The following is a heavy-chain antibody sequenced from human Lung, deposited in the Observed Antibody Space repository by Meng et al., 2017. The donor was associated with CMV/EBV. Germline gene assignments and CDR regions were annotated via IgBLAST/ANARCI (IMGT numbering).Heavy chain of an antibody. CDR2: IKQDGSEK. CDR1: GFTFSSYW. D-gene: IGHD3-16*02. CDR3: ARVRYSKGMGYYYGMDV. Sequence: GESXKISCAASGFTFSSYWMSWVRQAPGKGLEWVANIKQDGSEKYYVDSVKGRFTISRDNAKNSLYLQMNSLRAEDTAVYYCARVRYSKGMGYYYGMDVWGQGXTVTVSS. V-gene: IGHV3-7*01. J-gene: IGHJ6*02.